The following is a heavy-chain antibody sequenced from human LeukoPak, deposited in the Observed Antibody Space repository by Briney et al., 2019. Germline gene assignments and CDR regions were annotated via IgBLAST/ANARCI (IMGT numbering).Heavy chain of an antibody. Sequence: RGSLRLSCAASGFTFSSYGMHWVRQAPGKGLEWVAVIWYDGSNKYYADSVKGRFTISRDNSKNTLYLQMNSLRAEDTAVYYCGRVGGRSKAAKGDAFDIWGQGTMVTVSS. D-gene: IGHD6-6*01. V-gene: IGHV3-33*01. J-gene: IGHJ3*02. CDR1: GFTFSSYG. CDR2: IWYDGSNK. CDR3: GRVGGRSKAAKGDAFDI.